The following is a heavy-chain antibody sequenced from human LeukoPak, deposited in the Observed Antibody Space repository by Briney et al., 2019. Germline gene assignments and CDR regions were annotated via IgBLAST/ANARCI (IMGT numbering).Heavy chain of an antibody. CDR2: ISGSGGST. J-gene: IGHJ6*02. V-gene: IGHV3-23*01. CDR3: AKVISSSSWYGSRYYYYYGMDV. D-gene: IGHD6-13*01. CDR1: GFTFSSYW. Sequence: GGSLRLSCAASGFTFSSYWMHWVRQAPGKGLEWVSAISGSGGSTYYADSVKGRFTISRDNSKNTLYLQMNSLRAEDTAVYYCAKVISSSSWYGSRYYYYYGMDVWGQGTTVTVSS.